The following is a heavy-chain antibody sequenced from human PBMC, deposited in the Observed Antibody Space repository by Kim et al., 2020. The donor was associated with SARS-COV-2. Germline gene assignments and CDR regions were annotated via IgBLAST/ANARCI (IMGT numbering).Heavy chain of an antibody. Sequence: GGSLRLSCAASGFTFSSYAMHWVRQAPGKGLEWVAVISYDGSNKYYADSVKGRFTISRDNSKNTLYLQMNSLRAEDTAVYYCARGNLGGSWYVYYYGMDVWGQGTTVTVSS. V-gene: IGHV3-30-3*01. CDR3: ARGNLGGSWYVYYYGMDV. CDR2: ISYDGSNK. D-gene: IGHD6-13*01. CDR1: GFTFSSYA. J-gene: IGHJ6*02.